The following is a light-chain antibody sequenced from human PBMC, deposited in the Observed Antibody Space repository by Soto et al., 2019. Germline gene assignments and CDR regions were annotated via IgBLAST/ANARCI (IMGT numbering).Light chain of an antibody. CDR2: DVS. V-gene: IGLV2-14*01. Sequence: QSVLTQPASVSWSPGQSITISCTGTNSDVGGYNYVSWYQQHPGKAPKPMIYDVSNRPSGVSNRFSGSKSGNTASLTISGLQAEDEADYYCTSYTSSGTYVFGTGTKVTVL. CDR1: NSDVGGYNY. CDR3: TSYTSSGTYV. J-gene: IGLJ1*01.